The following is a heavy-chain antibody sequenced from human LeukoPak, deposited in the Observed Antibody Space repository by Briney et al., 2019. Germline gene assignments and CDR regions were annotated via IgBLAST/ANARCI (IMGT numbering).Heavy chain of an antibody. J-gene: IGHJ4*02. D-gene: IGHD1-26*01. CDR2: IYYSGST. V-gene: IGHV4-59*01. CDR3: ASTLYSGSYYLTQLDY. Sequence: PSETLSLTCTVSGGSISSYYWSWIRQPPGKGLEWIGYIYYSGSTNYNPSLKSRVTISVDASKNQFSLKLSSVTAADTAVYYCASTLYSGSYYLTQLDYWGQGTLVTVSS. CDR1: GGSISSYY.